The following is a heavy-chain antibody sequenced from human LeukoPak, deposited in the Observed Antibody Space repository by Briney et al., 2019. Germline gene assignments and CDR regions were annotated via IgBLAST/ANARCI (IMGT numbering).Heavy chain of an antibody. J-gene: IGHJ5*02. CDR1: GFTFSSYS. D-gene: IGHD2-2*01. CDR3: ARALGHQLLWKGNWFDP. V-gene: IGHV3-21*01. Sequence: GGSLRLSCAASGFTFSSYSMNWVRQAPGKGLEWVSSISSSSSYIYYADSVKGRFTISRDNAKNSLYLQMNSLRAEDTAVYYCARALGHQLLWKGNWFDPWGQGTLVTVSS. CDR2: ISSSSSYI.